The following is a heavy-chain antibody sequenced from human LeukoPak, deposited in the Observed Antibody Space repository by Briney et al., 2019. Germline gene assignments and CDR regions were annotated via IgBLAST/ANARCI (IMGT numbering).Heavy chain of an antibody. V-gene: IGHV1-69*13. J-gene: IGHJ4*02. CDR3: AIVMDDYGDRDY. CDR1: GGTFSSYA. CDR2: IIPIFGTA. D-gene: IGHD4-17*01. Sequence: SVKVSCKASGGTFSSYAISWVRQAPGQGLEWMGGIIPIFGTANYAQKFQGRVTITADESTSTAYMELSSLRSEDTAVYYCAIVMDDYGDRDYWGQGTLVTVSS.